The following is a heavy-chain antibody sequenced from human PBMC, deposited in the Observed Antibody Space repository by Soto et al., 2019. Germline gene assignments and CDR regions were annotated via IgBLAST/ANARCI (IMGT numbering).Heavy chain of an antibody. J-gene: IGHJ4*02. D-gene: IGHD6-19*01. CDR1: GFTFSRYW. Sequence: SGGSLRLSCAATGFTFSRYWMHWVRQAPGKGLVWVSGINSDGSNTNYADSVKGRFTISRDNAKNTLFLQMNSLRAEDRAVYYCVRGSPTGTVAGDWGQGTLVTVSS. V-gene: IGHV3-74*01. CDR2: INSDGSNT. CDR3: VRGSPTGTVAGD.